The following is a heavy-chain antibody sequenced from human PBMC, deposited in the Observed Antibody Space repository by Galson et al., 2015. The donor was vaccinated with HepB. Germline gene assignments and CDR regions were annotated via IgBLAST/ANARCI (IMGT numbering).Heavy chain of an antibody. CDR1: GGSFSGYY. Sequence: SETLSLTCAVYGGSFSGYYWSWIRQPPGKGLEWIGEINHSGSTNYNPSLKSRVTISVDTSKNQFSLKLSSVTAADTAVYYCASLGYCSSTSCSGGYYWGQGTLVTVSS. V-gene: IGHV4-34*01. CDR2: INHSGST. CDR3: ASLGYCSSTSCSGGYY. J-gene: IGHJ4*02. D-gene: IGHD2-2*01.